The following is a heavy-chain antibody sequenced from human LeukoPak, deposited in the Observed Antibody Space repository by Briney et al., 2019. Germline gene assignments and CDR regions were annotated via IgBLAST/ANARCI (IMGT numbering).Heavy chain of an antibody. Sequence: GGSLRLSCAASGFTFSTYWMTWVRQAPGKGLEWVANIKEDGSEQYYVDSVKGRFTISRDSAENSLFLQMNSLRAEDTAVYYCARDIAVTADFDYWGQGTLVTVSS. D-gene: IGHD2-21*02. J-gene: IGHJ4*02. V-gene: IGHV3-7*01. CDR1: GFTFSTYW. CDR2: IKEDGSEQ. CDR3: ARDIAVTADFDY.